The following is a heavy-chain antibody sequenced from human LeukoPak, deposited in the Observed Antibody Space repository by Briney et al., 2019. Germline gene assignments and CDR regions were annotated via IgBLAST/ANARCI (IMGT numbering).Heavy chain of an antibody. CDR2: IYYRGST. CDR1: GGSISSSSYY. V-gene: IGHV4-39*07. J-gene: IGHJ4*02. D-gene: IGHD6-6*01. CDR3: ARDAIAASNFDY. Sequence: EASETLSPTCTVSGGSISSSSYYWGWIRQPPGKGLEWFGSIYYRGSTYYNPSLKSRVTISVDTSENQFSLKRSSVTAADTAVYYCARDAIAASNFDYWGQGTLVTVSS.